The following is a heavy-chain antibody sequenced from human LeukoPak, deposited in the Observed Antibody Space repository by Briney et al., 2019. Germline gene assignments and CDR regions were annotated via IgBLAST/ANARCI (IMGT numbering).Heavy chain of an antibody. CDR2: ISAYSGNT. D-gene: IGHD3-10*01. Sequence: ASVKVSCKASGYTFTSYGISWVRQAPGQGLEWMGWISAYSGNTNYAQKLQGRVTMTTDTSTSTAYMELRSLRSDDTAVYYCARDEGPKFYYWSGSYYPLFDYWGQGTLVTVSS. J-gene: IGHJ4*02. CDR3: ARDEGPKFYYWSGSYYPLFDY. V-gene: IGHV1-18*01. CDR1: GYTFTSYG.